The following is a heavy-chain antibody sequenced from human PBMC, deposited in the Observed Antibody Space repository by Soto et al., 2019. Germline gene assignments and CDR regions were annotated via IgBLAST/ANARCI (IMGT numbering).Heavy chain of an antibody. CDR1: GDSVSSNSAT. J-gene: IGHJ6*02. D-gene: IGHD3-16*01. CDR3: ARENGAVAQAHYYGMDV. Sequence: SQTLSLTCVVSGDSVSSNSATWNWIRQSPSRGLEWLGRTYYRSKWYNDYAVSVKSRLTINPDTSKNQFSLQLDSVTPDDTAVYYCARENGAVAQAHYYGMDVWGQGTTVTVSS. CDR2: TYYRSKWYN. V-gene: IGHV6-1*01.